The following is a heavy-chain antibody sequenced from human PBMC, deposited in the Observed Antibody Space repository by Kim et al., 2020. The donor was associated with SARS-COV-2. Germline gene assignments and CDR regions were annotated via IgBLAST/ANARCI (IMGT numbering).Heavy chain of an antibody. V-gene: IGHV3-23*03. J-gene: IGHJ4*02. CDR3: AKAPFLVDTWEVAGLYFDY. CDR2: IYSGGSST. D-gene: IGHD6-19*01. Sequence: GGSLRLSCAASGFTFSSYAMSWVRQAPGKGLEWVSVIYSGGSSTYYADSVKGRFTISRDNSKNTLYLQMNSLRAEDTAVYYCAKAPFLVDTWEVAGLYFDYWGQGTLVTVSS. CDR1: GFTFSSYA.